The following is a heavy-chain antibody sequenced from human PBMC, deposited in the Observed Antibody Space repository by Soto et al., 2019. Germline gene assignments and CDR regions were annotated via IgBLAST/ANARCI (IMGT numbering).Heavy chain of an antibody. J-gene: IGHJ4*02. V-gene: IGHV1-46*03. Sequence: QVQLVQSGAEVKGPGASVKVSCKTSGYTFTNFYIHWVRQAPGQGLEWMAIINPNGGSTNYAQRFQGSVILTSDTPTHTVCMELSTLRSDDTAVYYCSRGLGSGDFWGQGTLVTVSS. D-gene: IGHD3-3*01. CDR3: SRGLGSGDF. CDR2: INPNGGST. CDR1: GYTFTNFY.